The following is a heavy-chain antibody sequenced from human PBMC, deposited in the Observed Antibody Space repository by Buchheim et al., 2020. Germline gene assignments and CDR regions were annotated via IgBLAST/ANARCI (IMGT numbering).Heavy chain of an antibody. CDR3: VKGYCSGGSCYSGDY. V-gene: IGHV3-48*01. Sequence: EVQLVESGGGLVQPGGSLRLSCAASGFTFSSYSMNWVRQAPGKGLEWVSYISSTSTTIYYADSVKGRFTISRDNAKNSLYLQMNSLRAEDTAVYYCVKGYCSGGSCYSGDYWGQGTL. CDR1: GFTFSSYS. D-gene: IGHD2-15*01. J-gene: IGHJ4*02. CDR2: ISSTSTTI.